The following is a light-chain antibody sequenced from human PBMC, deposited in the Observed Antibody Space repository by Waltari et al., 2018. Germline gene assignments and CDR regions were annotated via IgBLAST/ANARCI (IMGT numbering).Light chain of an antibody. CDR2: GTS. CDR3: QQYYYWWT. J-gene: IGKJ1*01. CDR1: EGGFGN. V-gene: IGKV3-15*01. Sequence: EIVMTQSPATLSVSPGERATLSCRASEGGFGNIAWYHQKPGQAPRLLIHGTSTRATGVPARFGGSGSGTEFTLTISSLQSEDFAIYYCQQYYYWWTFGQGTKVEIK.